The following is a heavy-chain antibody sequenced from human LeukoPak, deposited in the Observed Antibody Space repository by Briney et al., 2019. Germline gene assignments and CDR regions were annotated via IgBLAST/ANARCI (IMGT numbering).Heavy chain of an antibody. V-gene: IGHV1-2*02. Sequence: ASVKVSCKASGYTFTGYYMHWVRQAPGQGLEWMGWINPNSGGTNYAQKLQGRVTMTTDTSTSTAYMELRSLRSDDTAVYYCARSPLAHNWFDPWGQGTLVTVSS. J-gene: IGHJ5*02. CDR2: INPNSGGT. CDR3: ARSPLAHNWFDP. CDR1: GYTFTGYY.